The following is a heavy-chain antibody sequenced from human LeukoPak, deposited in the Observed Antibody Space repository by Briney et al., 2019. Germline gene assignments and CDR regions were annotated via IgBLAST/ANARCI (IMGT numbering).Heavy chain of an antibody. D-gene: IGHD5-24*01. V-gene: IGHV4-39*01. J-gene: IGHJ4*02. Sequence: TSETLSLTCTVSGGSISSSSYYWGWIRQPPGKGLEWIGSIYYSGSTYYNPSLKSRVTISVDTSKNQFSLKLSSVTAADTAVYCCARGRDGYGDWGQGTLVTVSS. CDR2: IYYSGST. CDR1: GGSISSSSYY. CDR3: ARGRDGYGD.